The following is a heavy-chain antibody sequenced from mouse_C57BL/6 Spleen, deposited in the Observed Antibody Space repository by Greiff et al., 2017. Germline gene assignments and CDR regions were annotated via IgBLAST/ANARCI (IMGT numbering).Heavy chain of an antibody. J-gene: IGHJ4*01. Sequence: VQRVESGPGLVQPSQSLSITCTVSGFSLTSYGVHWVRQSPGKGLEWLGVIWSGGSTDYNAAFISRLSISKDNSKSKVFFKMNSLQADDTAIYYCARSTKVTTDYAMDYWGQGTSVTVSS. V-gene: IGHV2-2*01. CDR1: GFSLTSYG. CDR2: IWSGGST. CDR3: ARSTKVTTDYAMDY. D-gene: IGHD2-2*01.